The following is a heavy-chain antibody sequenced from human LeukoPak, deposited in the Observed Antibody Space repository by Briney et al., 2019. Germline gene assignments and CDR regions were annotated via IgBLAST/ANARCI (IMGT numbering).Heavy chain of an antibody. Sequence: GGSLRLSCAASGFTFNDAWMSWVRQAPGKGLEWVGRIKSKTDGGTTDYAAPVEGRFTISRDDSKNTLFLQMNSLKTEDTAVYYCSRHVVAVGFDYWGQGTLVTVSS. CDR2: IKSKTDGGTT. V-gene: IGHV3-15*01. CDR1: GFTFNDAW. D-gene: IGHD3-22*01. J-gene: IGHJ4*02. CDR3: SRHVVAVGFDY.